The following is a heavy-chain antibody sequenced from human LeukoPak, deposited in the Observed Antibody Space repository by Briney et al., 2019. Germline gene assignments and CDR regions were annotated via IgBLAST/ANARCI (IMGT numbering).Heavy chain of an antibody. D-gene: IGHD2-2*01. CDR2: IKSKSDGGTA. CDR3: TTRTWADGFDI. V-gene: IGHV3-15*01. CDR1: GFTFSNAW. J-gene: IGHJ3*02. Sequence: GGSLRLSCVGSGFTFSNAWMSWVRPAPGKGLEWVGRIKSKSDGGTADYAAPMKGRFTISRDESKNTLYRQNNSLRTEDTAVYYCTTRTWADGFDIWGQGTMLTVSS.